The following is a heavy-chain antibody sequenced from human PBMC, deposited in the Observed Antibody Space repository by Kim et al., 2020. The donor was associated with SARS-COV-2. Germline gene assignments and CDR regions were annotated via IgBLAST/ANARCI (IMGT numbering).Heavy chain of an antibody. CDR1: GYTFTSYY. CDR2: INPSGGST. V-gene: IGHV1-46*01. Sequence: ASVKVSCKASGYTFTSYYMHWVRQAPGQGLEWMGIINPSGGSTSYAQKFQGRVTMTRDTSTSTVYMELSSLRSEDTAVYYCARDNGPPGRGYYYYYGMDVWGQGTTVTVSS. CDR3: ARDNGPPGRGYYYYYGMDV. J-gene: IGHJ6*02.